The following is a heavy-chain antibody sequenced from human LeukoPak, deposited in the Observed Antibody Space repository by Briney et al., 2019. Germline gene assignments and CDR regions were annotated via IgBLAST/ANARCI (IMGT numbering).Heavy chain of an antibody. D-gene: IGHD3-10*01. Sequence: GGSLTLSCAASGFTFSNYAMSWVRQAPGKGLEWVSPTSDSGGSTYYADSVKGRFTISRDNFKNTLYLQMNSLRADDTAVYYCATHSDFGSGSYRWFDPWGQGTLVIVSS. V-gene: IGHV3-23*01. J-gene: IGHJ5*02. CDR2: TSDSGGST. CDR3: ATHSDFGSGSYRWFDP. CDR1: GFTFSNYA.